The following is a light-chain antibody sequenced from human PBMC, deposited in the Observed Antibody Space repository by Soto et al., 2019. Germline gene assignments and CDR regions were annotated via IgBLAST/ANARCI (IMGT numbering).Light chain of an antibody. CDR3: QQYYSTPFT. V-gene: IGKV4-1*01. J-gene: IGKJ4*01. Sequence: DIVMTQSPDSLAVFLGERATINCKSSQSVLYSSNNKNYLAWYQQKPGQPPKLLIYWASTRESGVPDRFSGSGSRTDFTLTISSLQAEDVAVYYCQQYYSTPFTFGGGTKVEIK. CDR2: WAS. CDR1: QSVLYSSNNKNY.